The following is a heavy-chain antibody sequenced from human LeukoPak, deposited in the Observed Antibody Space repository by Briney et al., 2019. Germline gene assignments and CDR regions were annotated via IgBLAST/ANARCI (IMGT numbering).Heavy chain of an antibody. Sequence: GGSLRLSCAASGFTVSSNYMSWVRQAPGKGLEWVSVIYSGGSTYYADSVKGRFTISRDNSKNTLYLQMNSLRAEGTAVYYCAAYSSSWYGWFDPWGQGTLVTVSS. J-gene: IGHJ5*02. CDR2: IYSGGST. V-gene: IGHV3-53*01. D-gene: IGHD6-13*01. CDR1: GFTVSSNY. CDR3: AAYSSSWYGWFDP.